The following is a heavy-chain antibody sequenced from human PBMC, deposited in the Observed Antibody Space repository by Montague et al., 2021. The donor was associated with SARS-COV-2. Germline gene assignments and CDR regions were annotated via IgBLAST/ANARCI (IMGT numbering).Heavy chain of an antibody. J-gene: IGHJ6*03. V-gene: IGHV4-34*01. CDR1: GGSFSGYY. Sequence: SETLSLTCAVHGGSFSGYYWNWIRQRPGKGLEWIGEINHGGSTNYNPSLKNRLTISADTSKNQVSLKLTSVAATDTAVYYCARLRDGVVPSPILGIRPYFTYYYMDVWGKGTTVTVS. CDR2: INHGGST. CDR3: ARLRDGVVPSPILGIRPYFTYYYMDV. D-gene: IGHD2-15*01.